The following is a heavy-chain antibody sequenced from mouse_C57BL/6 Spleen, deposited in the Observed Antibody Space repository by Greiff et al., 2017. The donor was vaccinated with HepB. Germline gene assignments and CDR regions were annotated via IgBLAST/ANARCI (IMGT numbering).Heavy chain of an antibody. CDR2: INPNNGGT. CDR1: GYTFTDYY. Sequence: VQLQQSGPELVKPGASVKISCKASGYTFTDYYMNWVKQSHGKSLEWIGDINPNNGGTSYNQKFKGKATLTVDKSSSTAYMELRSLTSEDAAVYYCARGGDDSPRYYYAMDDWGQGTSVTVAS. CDR3: ARGGDDSPRYYYAMDD. V-gene: IGHV1-26*01. D-gene: IGHD2-4*01. J-gene: IGHJ4*01.